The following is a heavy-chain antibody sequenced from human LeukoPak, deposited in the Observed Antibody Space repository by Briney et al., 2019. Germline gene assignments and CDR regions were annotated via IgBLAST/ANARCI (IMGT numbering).Heavy chain of an antibody. V-gene: IGHV4-31*03. D-gene: IGHD2/OR15-2a*01. CDR1: GGSISSGGYY. J-gene: IGHJ5*02. Sequence: SETLSLTCTVSGGSISSGGYYWSWIRQHPGKGLEWIGYIYYSGSTYYNPSLKSRVTISVDTSKNQFSLKLSSVTAADTAVYYCARESMNGPLGWFDPWGQGTLVTVSS. CDR3: ARESMNGPLGWFDP. CDR2: IYYSGST.